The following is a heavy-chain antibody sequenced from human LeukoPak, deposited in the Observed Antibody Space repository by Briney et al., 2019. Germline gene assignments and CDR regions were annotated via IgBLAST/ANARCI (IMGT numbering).Heavy chain of an antibody. V-gene: IGHV3-23*01. Sequence: GGSLRLSCAASGLTFRNYATSWVRQAPGKGLEWVSVICANDGNTYYADAVKGRFTISRDNSKDTLYLQMDSLRAEDTAVYYSAKGSGSSCYSPCDYWGQGILVTVSS. D-gene: IGHD2-15*01. CDR2: ICANDGNT. J-gene: IGHJ4*02. CDR1: GLTFRNYA. CDR3: AKGSGSSCYSPCDY.